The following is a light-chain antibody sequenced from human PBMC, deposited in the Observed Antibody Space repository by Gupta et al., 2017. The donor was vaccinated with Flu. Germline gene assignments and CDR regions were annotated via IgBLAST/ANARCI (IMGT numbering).Light chain of an antibody. CDR2: WAS. Sequence: LAQSATINEKSTQSGIYSPSSSNYLAWYQQKPGQPPKLLIYWASTRDSGVPARFSGSGTGTEFTLTISSLQSEDVAVYYCQQYYNSPPTFGQGTRLEIK. J-gene: IGKJ5*01. CDR1: QSGIYSPSSSNY. CDR3: QQYYNSPPT. V-gene: IGKV4-1*01.